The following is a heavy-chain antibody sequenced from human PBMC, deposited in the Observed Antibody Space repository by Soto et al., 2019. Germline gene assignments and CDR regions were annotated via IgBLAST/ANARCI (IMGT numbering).Heavy chain of an antibody. D-gene: IGHD7-27*01. CDR1: GVTVSSDAYY. CDR2: IYHTGST. V-gene: IGHV4-30-4*08. Sequence: SETLSLTCTVSGVTVSSDAYYWSWIRQPPGKGLEWIGNIYHTGSTYYSPSLKSRVDISVDTSKSQFSLNVTSVTAADTAVYFCARGRYCLTGRCFPNWFDSWGQGALVTVSS. J-gene: IGHJ5*01. CDR3: ARGRYCLTGRCFPNWFDS.